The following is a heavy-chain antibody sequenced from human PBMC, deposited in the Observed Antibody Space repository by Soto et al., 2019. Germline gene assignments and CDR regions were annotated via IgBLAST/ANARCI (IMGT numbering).Heavy chain of an antibody. CDR3: ARQPLAWSLITTFDQ. CDR1: GGSISTSSYY. J-gene: IGHJ4*02. V-gene: IGHV4-39*01. D-gene: IGHD3-3*01. CDR2: THYRGTT. Sequence: QLQLQESGPGLVKPSETLSLTCTVSGGSISTSSYYWGWVRQPPGGGLEWVGSTHYRGTTYYNPSLKSRVLISVDTSKNEFALKLSSVTAADTAVYYCARQPLAWSLITTFDQWGQGTLVTVSS.